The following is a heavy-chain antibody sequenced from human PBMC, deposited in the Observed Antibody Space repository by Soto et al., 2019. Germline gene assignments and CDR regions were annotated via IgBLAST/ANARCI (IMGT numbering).Heavy chain of an antibody. D-gene: IGHD2-2*02. J-gene: IGHJ6*02. Sequence: PGESLKISRKGSGYSFPSYCISWVRQMSGKGLEWVGRIDISASYAHYSPAFQGHVTISADKDISTAYLQWSSLKASDTAMYYCARQGTIVVVPAAIGYYYGMDVWGQGTTVTVPS. CDR1: GYSFPSYC. V-gene: IGHV5-10-1*01. CDR2: IDISASYA. CDR3: ARQGTIVVVPAAIGYYYGMDV.